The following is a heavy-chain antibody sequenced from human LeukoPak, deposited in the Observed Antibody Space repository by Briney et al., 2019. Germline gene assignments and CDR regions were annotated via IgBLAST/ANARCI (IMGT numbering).Heavy chain of an antibody. D-gene: IGHD4-17*01. V-gene: IGHV3-53*01. CDR1: GFTFSSYE. Sequence: GGSLRLSCAASGFTFSSYEMNWVRQAPGKGLECSSVIYSGGSTDYADSVKGRLTISRDNSKNTLYLQMNSLRAEDTAVYYCARVVDHDYGDYYLDYWGQGTLVTVSS. J-gene: IGHJ4*02. CDR3: ARVVDHDYGDYYLDY. CDR2: IYSGGST.